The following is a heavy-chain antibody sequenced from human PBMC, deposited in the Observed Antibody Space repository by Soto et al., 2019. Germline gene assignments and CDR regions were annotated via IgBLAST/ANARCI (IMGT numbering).Heavy chain of an antibody. J-gene: IGHJ6*03. CDR3: ARVGGSGSYYYYYMDV. Sequence: HPGGSLRLSCAASGFTFSSYAMHWVRQAPGKGLEYVSAISSNGGSTYYANSVKGRFTISRDNSKNTLYLQMGSLRAEDMAVYYCARVGGSGSYYYYYMDVWGKGTTVTVSS. CDR2: ISSNGGST. D-gene: IGHD3-10*01. CDR1: GFTFSSYA. V-gene: IGHV3-64*01.